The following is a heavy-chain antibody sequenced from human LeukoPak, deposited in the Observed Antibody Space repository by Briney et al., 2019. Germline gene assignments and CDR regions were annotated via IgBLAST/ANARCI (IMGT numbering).Heavy chain of an antibody. J-gene: IGHJ5*02. CDR1: GCSISSGGYY. Sequence: PSETLSLTCTVSGCSISSGGYYWSWNRQHKGKGLEWLGYIYYSGRTYYNPSLKSCIILSVDTSKTHFSLKLSSVTAADTAVYYCARGSPHWFVPWGQGTLVTVSS. V-gene: IGHV4-31*03. CDR3: ARGSPHWFVP. CDR2: IYYSGRT.